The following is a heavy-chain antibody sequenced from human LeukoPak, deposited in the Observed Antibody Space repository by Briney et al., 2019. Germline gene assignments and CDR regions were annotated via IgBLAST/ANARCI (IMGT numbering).Heavy chain of an antibody. J-gene: IGHJ3*02. CDR2: MNPNSGNT. Sequence: GASVRVSCTASGYTFTSYDINWVRQAPGQGLEWMGWMNPNSGNTGYAQTFQGRVTMTRNTSISTAYMELSSLRSEDTAVYYCARGLSPKAMIVVVYAFDIWGQGTMVTVSS. CDR1: GYTFTSYD. D-gene: IGHD3-22*01. CDR3: ARGLSPKAMIVVVYAFDI. V-gene: IGHV1-8*01.